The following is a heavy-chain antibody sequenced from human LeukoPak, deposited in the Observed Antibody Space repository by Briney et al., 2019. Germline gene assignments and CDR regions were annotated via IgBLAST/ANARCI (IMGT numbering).Heavy chain of an antibody. D-gene: IGHD3-22*01. V-gene: IGHV1-2*02. Sequence: ASVKVSCKASGYTFTGYYMHWVRQAPGQGLKWMGWINPNSGGTNYAQKFQGRVTMTRDTSISTAYMELSRLRSDDTAVYYCARDLMIALAADYYMDVWGKGTTVTVSS. CDR2: INPNSGGT. CDR1: GYTFTGYY. CDR3: ARDLMIALAADYYMDV. J-gene: IGHJ6*03.